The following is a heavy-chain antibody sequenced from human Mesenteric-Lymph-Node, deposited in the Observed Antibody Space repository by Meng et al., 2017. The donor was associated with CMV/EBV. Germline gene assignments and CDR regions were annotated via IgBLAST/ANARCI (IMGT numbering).Heavy chain of an antibody. CDR1: GFTFSSFW. CDR2: INGDGSSI. J-gene: IGHJ4*02. D-gene: IGHD6-19*01. CDR3: ARKGLDSSGWVDY. Sequence: GESLKISCAASGFTFSSFWMLWVRQTPGKGLVWVSRINGDGSSISYADPVKGRFTISRDNAKNSLYLQMNSLRAEDTAVYYCARKGLDSSGWVDYWGQGTLVTVSS. V-gene: IGHV3-74*01.